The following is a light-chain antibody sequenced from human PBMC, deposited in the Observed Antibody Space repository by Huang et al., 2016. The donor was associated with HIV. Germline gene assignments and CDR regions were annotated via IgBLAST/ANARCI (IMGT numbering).Light chain of an antibody. CDR3: QQSYSTPLT. Sequence: DIQMTQSPSSLSASVGDRLTITCRASQSMSNYLNWYQQKPGKAPKLLIYAASTLQGGVPSRFSGRGSGTEFTLTINSLQPEDFATYYCQQSYSTPLTFGGGTKVEIK. V-gene: IGKV1-39*01. J-gene: IGKJ4*01. CDR1: QSMSNY. CDR2: AAS.